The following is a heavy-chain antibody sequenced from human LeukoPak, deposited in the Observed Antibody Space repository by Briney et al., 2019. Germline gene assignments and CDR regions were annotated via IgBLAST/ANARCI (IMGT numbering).Heavy chain of an antibody. CDR3: ASGRNSHSGPNDY. J-gene: IGHJ4*02. D-gene: IGHD3-10*01. Sequence: SVKVSCKASRGTFSSYAISWVRQAPGQGLEWMGRIIPILGIANYAQKFQGRVTITADKSTSTAYMELSSLRSEDTAVYYCASGRNSHSGPNDYWGQGTLVTVSS. CDR1: RGTFSSYA. V-gene: IGHV1-69*04. CDR2: IIPILGIA.